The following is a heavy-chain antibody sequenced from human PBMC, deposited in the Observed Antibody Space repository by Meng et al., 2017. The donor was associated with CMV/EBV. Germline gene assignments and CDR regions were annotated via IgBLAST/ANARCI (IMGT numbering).Heavy chain of an antibody. D-gene: IGHD3-3*01. Sequence: ASVKVSCKASGYTFTSYGISWVRQAPGQGLEWMGWISAYNGNTNYAQKLQGRVTMTTDTSTSTAYMELRSLRSDDTAVYYCAKREGQGAYDFWSGYSNLYYYYGMDVWGQGTTVTVSS. V-gene: IGHV1-18*01. J-gene: IGHJ6*02. CDR3: AKREGQGAYDFWSGYSNLYYYYGMDV. CDR1: GYTFTSYG. CDR2: ISAYNGNT.